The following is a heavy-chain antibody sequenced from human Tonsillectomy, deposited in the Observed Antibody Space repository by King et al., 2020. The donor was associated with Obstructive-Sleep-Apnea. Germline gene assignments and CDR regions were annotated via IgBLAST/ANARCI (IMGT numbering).Heavy chain of an antibody. CDR3: ARDWGYSGNPGGSVDY. CDR2: VSYSGRT. Sequence: QLQESGPGLVKPSETLSLTCTVSGGSISRSNFYWGWSRQSPGRGLEGIGSVSYSGRTYYNPSLKSRVTIPVDTSQNQFSLKLCSVTAADTAVYYCARDWGYSGNPGGSVDYWGQGTLVTVSS. D-gene: IGHD1-26*01. V-gene: IGHV4-39*07. J-gene: IGHJ4*02. CDR1: GGSISRSNFY.